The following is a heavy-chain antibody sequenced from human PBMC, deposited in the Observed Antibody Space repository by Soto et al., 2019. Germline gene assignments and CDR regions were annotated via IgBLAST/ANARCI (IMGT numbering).Heavy chain of an antibody. J-gene: IGHJ4*02. Sequence: GGSLRLSCAASGFTFSNYAMTWVRQAPGRGLKWVSVITGGGDTTYYADSVKGRFTISRDNSKKTLYLQMNSLRAEDTTLYYCAKRDRSNWSYFDYWGQGTLVTVSS. CDR3: AKRDRSNWSYFDY. D-gene: IGHD1-20*01. CDR2: ITGGGDTT. CDR1: GFTFSNYA. V-gene: IGHV3-23*01.